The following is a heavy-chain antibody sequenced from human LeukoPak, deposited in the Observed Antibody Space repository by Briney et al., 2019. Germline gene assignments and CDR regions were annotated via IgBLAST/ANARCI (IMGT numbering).Heavy chain of an antibody. D-gene: IGHD1-26*01. CDR1: GDSISRGRYY. V-gene: IGHV4-61*02. CDR3: ARSFSEKFYFES. CDR2: IYASGKT. Sequence: ASQTLSLTCTVSGDSISRGRYYWSWVRQPAGKELEWIGRIYASGKTDYNPYTPSLKGRVAMSLDTSKNQVSLYLTSVTAADTAMYLCARSFSEKFYFESWGQGTLVTVSS. J-gene: IGHJ4*02.